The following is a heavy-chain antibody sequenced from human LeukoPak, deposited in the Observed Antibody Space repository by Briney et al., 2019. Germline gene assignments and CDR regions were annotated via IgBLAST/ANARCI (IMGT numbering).Heavy chain of an antibody. J-gene: IGHJ5*02. CDR1: GYSFTSYW. Sequence: GESLKISCKGSGYSFTSYWIGWVRQMPGKGLEWMGIIYPGDSDTRYSPSFQGQVAISADKSISTAYLQWSSLKASDTAMYYCARSKHVERSWFDPWGQGTLVTVSS. CDR3: ARSKHVERSWFDP. D-gene: IGHD1-1*01. CDR2: IYPGDSDT. V-gene: IGHV5-51*01.